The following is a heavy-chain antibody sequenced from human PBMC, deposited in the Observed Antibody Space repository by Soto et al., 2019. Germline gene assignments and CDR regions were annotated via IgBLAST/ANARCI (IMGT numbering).Heavy chain of an antibody. D-gene: IGHD3-9*01. CDR1: GFIFSGYG. V-gene: IGHV3-30*18. J-gene: IGHJ6*02. CDR3: AKDILRDQLDWGMDV. Sequence: QVQLVESGGGVVQPGGSLRLSCSGSGFIFSGYGMHWVRQPPGKGLEWVAVISYDGRRKYYEDSVKGRFTVSRDNSQNTLYLEMNRLRVEDSAIYYCAKDILRDQLDWGMDVWGQGTTVTVSS. CDR2: ISYDGRRK.